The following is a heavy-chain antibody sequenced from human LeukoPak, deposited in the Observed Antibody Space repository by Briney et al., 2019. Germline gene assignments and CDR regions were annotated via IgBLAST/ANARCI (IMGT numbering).Heavy chain of an antibody. CDR3: ARVKDRISMVRGVLSPQNYYYYYMDV. CDR2: ISAYNGNT. Sequence: ASVKVSCKASGYTFTSYGISWVRQAPGQGLEWMGWISAYNGNTNYAQKLQGRVTMTTDTSTSTAYMELSSLRSDDTAVYYCARVKDRISMVRGVLSPQNYYYYYMDVWGKGTTVTVSS. D-gene: IGHD3-10*01. V-gene: IGHV1-18*01. CDR1: GYTFTSYG. J-gene: IGHJ6*03.